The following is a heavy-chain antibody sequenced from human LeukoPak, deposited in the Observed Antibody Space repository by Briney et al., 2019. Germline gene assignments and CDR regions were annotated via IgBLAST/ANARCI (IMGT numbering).Heavy chain of an antibody. CDR3: ARDQSTVTSGRSDY. Sequence: GGSLRLSCAASGFTFSSYWMSWVRQAPGRGLEWVANIKQDGGDKNYVDSVKGRFTISRDNAKNSLFLQMNSLGAEDTAVYYCARDQSTVTSGRSDYWGQGTLVTVSS. V-gene: IGHV3-7*01. CDR2: IKQDGGDK. D-gene: IGHD4-17*01. J-gene: IGHJ4*02. CDR1: GFTFSSYW.